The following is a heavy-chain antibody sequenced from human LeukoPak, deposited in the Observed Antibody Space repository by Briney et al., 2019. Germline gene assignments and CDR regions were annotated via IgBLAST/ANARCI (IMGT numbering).Heavy chain of an antibody. CDR2: IYYSGST. CDR3: AREIDSGNYSGGFDY. J-gene: IGHJ4*02. D-gene: IGHD1-26*01. Sequence: SQTLSLTCTVSGGSISSGDYYWSWIRQPPGKGLEWIGYIYYSGSTYYNPSLKSRVTISVDTSKNQFSLKLSSVTAADTAVYYCAREIDSGNYSGGFDYWVQGTLVTVSS. CDR1: GGSISSGDYY. V-gene: IGHV4-30-4*08.